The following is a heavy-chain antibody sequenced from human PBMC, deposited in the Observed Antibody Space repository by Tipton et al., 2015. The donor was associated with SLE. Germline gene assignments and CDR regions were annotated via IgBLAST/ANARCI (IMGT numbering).Heavy chain of an antibody. J-gene: IGHJ3*01. Sequence: TLSLTCTVSGGSISSYYWSWIRQPPGKGLEWIGYIYTSGSTNYNPSLKSRVTISVDTSKNQFSLKLSSVTAADTAVYYCATVDYFDSGDAFDFWGHGSMVTVSS. CDR1: GGSISSYY. CDR2: IYTSGST. CDR3: ATVDYFDSGDAFDF. V-gene: IGHV4-4*09. D-gene: IGHD3-22*01.